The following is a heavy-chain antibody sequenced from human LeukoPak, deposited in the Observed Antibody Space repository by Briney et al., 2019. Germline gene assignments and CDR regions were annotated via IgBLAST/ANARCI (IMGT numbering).Heavy chain of an antibody. V-gene: IGHV3-21*01. D-gene: IGHD3-10*01. Sequence: GGSLRLSCAASGFTFSSYSMNWVRQAPGKGLEWVSSISSSSSYIYYADSVKGRFTISRDNAKNSLYLQMNSLRAEDTAVYYRARDRNYGSGSYYRSYYFDYWGQGTLVTVSS. J-gene: IGHJ4*02. CDR3: ARDRNYGSGSYYRSYYFDY. CDR2: ISSSSSYI. CDR1: GFTFSSYS.